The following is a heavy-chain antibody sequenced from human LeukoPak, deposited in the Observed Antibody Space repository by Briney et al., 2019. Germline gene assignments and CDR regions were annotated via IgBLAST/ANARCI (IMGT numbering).Heavy chain of an antibody. CDR3: ARCGITFGGVIVISHYYYGMDV. CDR2: IYHSGST. D-gene: IGHD3-16*02. J-gene: IGHJ6*02. CDR1: GGSISSSNW. Sequence: SGTLSLTCAVSGGSISSSNWWSWVRQPPGKGLEWIGEIYHSGSTNYNPSLKSRVTISVDTSKNQFSLKLSSVTAADTAVYYCARCGITFGGVIVISHYYYGMDVWGQGTTVTVSS. V-gene: IGHV4-4*02.